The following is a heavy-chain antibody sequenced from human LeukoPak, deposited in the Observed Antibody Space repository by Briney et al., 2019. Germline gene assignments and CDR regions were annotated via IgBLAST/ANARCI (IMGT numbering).Heavy chain of an antibody. D-gene: IGHD1-26*01. J-gene: IGHJ5*02. V-gene: IGHV4-59*01. CDR2: IYYSGST. Sequence: KPSETLSLTCAVYGGSFSGYYWSWIRQPPGKGLEWIGYIYYSGSTNYNPSLKSRVTISVDTSKNQFSLKLSSVTAADTAVYYCARDGGAWGQGTLVTVSS. CDR3: ARDGGA. CDR1: GGSFSGYY.